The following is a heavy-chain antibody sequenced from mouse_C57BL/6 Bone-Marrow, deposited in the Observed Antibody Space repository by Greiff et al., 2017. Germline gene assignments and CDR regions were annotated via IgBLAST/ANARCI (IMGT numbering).Heavy chain of an antibody. Sequence: QVQLQQPGAELVKPGASVKLSCKASGYTFTSYWMHWVKQRPGQGLEWIGMIHPNSGSTNYNEKFKSKATLTVDKSSNTAYMQLSSLTSEDSAVYYCARSPDWYFDVWGTGTTVTVSS. J-gene: IGHJ1*03. V-gene: IGHV1-64*01. CDR3: ARSPDWYFDV. CDR1: GYTFTSYW. CDR2: IHPNSGST.